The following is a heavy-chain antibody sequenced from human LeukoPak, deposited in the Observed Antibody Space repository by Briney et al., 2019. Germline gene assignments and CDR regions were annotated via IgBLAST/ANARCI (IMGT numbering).Heavy chain of an antibody. CDR2: INHSGST. J-gene: IGHJ6*03. V-gene: IGHV4-34*01. Sequence: SETLSLTCAVYGGSFSGYYWSWIRQPPGKGLEWIGEINHSGSTNYNPSLKSRVTISVHTSKNQFSLKLSSVTAADTAVYYCARSPPGFYGSGSYRVRYYYYYMDVWGKGTTVTVSS. CDR1: GGSFSGYY. D-gene: IGHD3-10*01. CDR3: ARSPPGFYGSGSYRVRYYYYYMDV.